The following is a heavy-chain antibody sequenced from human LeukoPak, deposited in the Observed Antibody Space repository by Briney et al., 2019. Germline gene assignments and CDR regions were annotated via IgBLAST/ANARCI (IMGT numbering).Heavy chain of an antibody. CDR3: AREAPRGTSSNPYYFDS. CDR2: ISFSSSTI. CDR1: GLTFSTNS. Sequence: GGSLRLSCSAAGLTFSTNSMNWVRQAPGKGLEWVSYISFSSSTIYYADSVKGRFTISRDNAKNLLYLQMNSLRAEDTAVYYCAREAPRGTSSNPYYFDSWGQGTLVTVSS. D-gene: IGHD6-6*01. V-gene: IGHV3-48*01. J-gene: IGHJ4*02.